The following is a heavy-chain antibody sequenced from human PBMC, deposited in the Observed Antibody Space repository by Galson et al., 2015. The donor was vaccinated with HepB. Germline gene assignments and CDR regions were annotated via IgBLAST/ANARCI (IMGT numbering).Heavy chain of an antibody. Sequence: SVKVSCKASGYTFTGYYMHWVRQAPGQGLEWMGWINPNSGGTNYAQKFQGWVTMTRDTSISTAYMELSRLRSDDTAVYYCARGGGSSGPAYYYGMDVWGQGTTVTVSS. D-gene: IGHD6-13*01. CDR2: INPNSGGT. CDR1: GYTFTGYY. CDR3: ARGGGSSGPAYYYGMDV. V-gene: IGHV1-2*04. J-gene: IGHJ6*02.